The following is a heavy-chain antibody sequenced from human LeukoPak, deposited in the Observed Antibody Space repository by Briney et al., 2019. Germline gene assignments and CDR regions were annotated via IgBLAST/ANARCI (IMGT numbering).Heavy chain of an antibody. CDR3: ARQREDSNWFDP. J-gene: IGHJ5*02. D-gene: IGHD4-11*01. Sequence: SETLSLTCTVSGDSISSYYWTWIRQPPGRGLGWIGYIYTSGSTNFNPSLKSRVTMSVDTSKNQFSLKLSSVTAADTAVYYCARQREDSNWFDPWGQGTLVTVSS. V-gene: IGHV4-4*09. CDR2: IYTSGST. CDR1: GDSISSYY.